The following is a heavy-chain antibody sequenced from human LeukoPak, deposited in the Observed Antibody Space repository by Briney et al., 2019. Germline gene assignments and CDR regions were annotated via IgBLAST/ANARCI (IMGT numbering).Heavy chain of an antibody. CDR2: MNPNSGNT. Sequence: ASVKVSCKASGYTFTSYDINRVRQATGQGLEWMGWMNPNSGNTGYAQKFQGRVTMTRNTSISTAYMELSSLRSEDTAVYYCARLGVYYDSSGYYYDYWGQGTLVTVSS. V-gene: IGHV1-8*01. CDR1: GYTFTSYD. J-gene: IGHJ4*02. CDR3: ARLGVYYDSSGYYYDY. D-gene: IGHD3-22*01.